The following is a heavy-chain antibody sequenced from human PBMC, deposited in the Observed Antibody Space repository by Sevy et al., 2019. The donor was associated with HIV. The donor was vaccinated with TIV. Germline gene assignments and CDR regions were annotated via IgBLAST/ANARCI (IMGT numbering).Heavy chain of an antibody. CDR1: GYSFTSYW. D-gene: IGHD4-17*01. CDR3: ARRDYGGNSKTGYFDY. CDR2: IYPGDSDT. V-gene: IGHV5-51*01. Sequence: GGSLRLSCKGSGYSFTSYWIGWVRQMPGKGLEWMGIIYPGDSDTRYRPSFQGQVTISADKSISTAYLQWSSLKASDTAMYYCARRDYGGNSKTGYFDYWGQGTLVIVSS. J-gene: IGHJ4*02.